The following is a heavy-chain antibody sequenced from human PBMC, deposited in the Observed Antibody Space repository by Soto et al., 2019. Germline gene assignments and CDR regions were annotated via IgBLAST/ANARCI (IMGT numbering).Heavy chain of an antibody. D-gene: IGHD3-16*02. CDR1: GFTFSSYA. J-gene: IGHJ5*02. Sequence: GGSLRLSCAASGFTFSSYAMSWARQAPGKGLEWVSAISGSGSSTYFAVSVKGRFTISRDNSKNTLYLQMNSLRDEDTAIYYCEKGPSLGPFAPWGQGTQVTVSS. V-gene: IGHV3-23*01. CDR2: ISGSGSST. CDR3: EKGPSLGPFAP.